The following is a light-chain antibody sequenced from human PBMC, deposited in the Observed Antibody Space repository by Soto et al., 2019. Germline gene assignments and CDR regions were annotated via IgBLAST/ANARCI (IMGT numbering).Light chain of an antibody. V-gene: IGKV3-20*01. Sequence: PGERATLSCRASPSVSRTYLAWYQQKPGQAPRLLIYGASDRATGTPDRFSGSGSGTDFTLTISRLEPEDSAVYYCQQFDDSVTFGQGTRLEIK. CDR3: QQFDDSVT. CDR2: GAS. J-gene: IGKJ5*01. CDR1: PSVSRTY.